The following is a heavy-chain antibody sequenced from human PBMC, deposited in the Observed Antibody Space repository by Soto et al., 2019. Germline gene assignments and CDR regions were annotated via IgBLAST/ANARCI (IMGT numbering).Heavy chain of an antibody. D-gene: IGHD5-18*01. CDR1: GYTFTDYY. V-gene: IGHV1-2*02. CDR3: ARTDTAMATPYYGMDV. J-gene: IGHJ6*02. CDR2: INSNSGGT. Sequence: GASVKVSCKASGYTFTDYYMHWVRQAPGQGLEWMGWINSNSGGTNYAQKFQGRVTMTRDTSISTAYMELSRLRSDDTAIYYCARTDTAMATPYYGMDVWGQGTTVTVSS.